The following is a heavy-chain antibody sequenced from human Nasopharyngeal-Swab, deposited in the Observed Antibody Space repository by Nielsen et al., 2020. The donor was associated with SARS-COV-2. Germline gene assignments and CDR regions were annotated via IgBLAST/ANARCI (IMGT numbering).Heavy chain of an antibody. CDR1: GFTFSSYG. CDR3: AKYFWSGSLYYGMDV. J-gene: IGHJ6*02. Sequence: GESLKISCAASGFTFSSYGMHWVRQAPGKGLEWVAFIRYDGSNKYYADSVKGRFTISRDNSKNTLYLQMNSLRAEDTAVYYCAKYFWSGSLYYGMDVWGQGTTVTVSS. V-gene: IGHV3-30*02. D-gene: IGHD3-3*01. CDR2: IRYDGSNK.